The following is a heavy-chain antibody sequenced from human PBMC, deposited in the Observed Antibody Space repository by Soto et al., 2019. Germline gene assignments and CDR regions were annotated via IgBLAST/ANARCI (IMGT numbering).Heavy chain of an antibody. V-gene: IGHV4-39*01. Sequence: SETLSLTCTVSGGSISSSSYYWGWIRQPPGKWLEWIGSIYYSGSTYYNPSLKSRVTISVDTSKNQFSLKLGSVTAADTAVYYCARRESGYYDILTGNPFDYWGQGTLVTVYS. CDR3: ARRESGYYDILTGNPFDY. CDR1: GGSISSSSYY. D-gene: IGHD3-9*01. J-gene: IGHJ4*02. CDR2: IYYSGST.